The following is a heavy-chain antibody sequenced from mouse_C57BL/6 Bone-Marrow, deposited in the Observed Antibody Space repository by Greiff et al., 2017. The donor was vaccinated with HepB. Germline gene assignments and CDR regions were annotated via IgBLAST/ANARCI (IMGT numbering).Heavy chain of an antibody. V-gene: IGHV1-80*01. CDR3: ARSIPFYYYGSTYAMDY. D-gene: IGHD1-1*01. J-gene: IGHJ4*01. Sequence: QVQLKESGAELVKPGASVKISCKASGYAFSSYWMNWVKQRPGKGLEWIGQIYPGDGDTNYNGKFKGKATLTADKSSSTAYMQLSSLTSEDSAVYFCARSIPFYYYGSTYAMDYWGQGTSVTVSS. CDR1: GYAFSSYW. CDR2: IYPGDGDT.